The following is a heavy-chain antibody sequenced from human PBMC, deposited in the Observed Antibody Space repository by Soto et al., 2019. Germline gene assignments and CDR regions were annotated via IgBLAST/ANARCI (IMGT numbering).Heavy chain of an antibody. CDR3: ARAGISQAAAGSLDCCPIDS. D-gene: IGHD6-13*01. V-gene: IGHV3-66*01. Sequence: EVQLVESGGGLVQPGGSLRLSCAASGFTVSSNYMSWVRQAPGKGLERVSIIYSGGTTYYADSVKGRFTISRDNSKNTLYLQMNSLRAEVTAVYYCARAGISQAAAGSLDCCPIDSWGQGTLVTVSS. CDR2: IYSGGTT. CDR1: GFTVSSNY. J-gene: IGHJ4*02.